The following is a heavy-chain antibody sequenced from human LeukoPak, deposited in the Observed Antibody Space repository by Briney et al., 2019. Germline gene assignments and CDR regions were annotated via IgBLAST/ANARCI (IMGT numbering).Heavy chain of an antibody. CDR1: GFTFSSYS. CDR3: AITYDSSGYYSPNLAFDY. Sequence: GGSLRLSCAASGFTFSSYSMNWVRQAPGKGLEWVSYISSSSSTIYYADSVKGRFTISRDNAKNSLYLQMNSLRAEDTAEYYCAITYDSSGYYSPNLAFDYWGQGTLVTVSS. J-gene: IGHJ4*02. D-gene: IGHD3-22*01. CDR2: ISSSSSTI. V-gene: IGHV3-48*01.